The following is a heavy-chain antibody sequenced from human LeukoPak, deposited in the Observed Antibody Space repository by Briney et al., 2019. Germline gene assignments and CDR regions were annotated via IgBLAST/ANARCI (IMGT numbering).Heavy chain of an antibody. CDR2: VYYSGST. D-gene: IGHD2-15*01. J-gene: IGHJ4*02. CDR3: ARIHRYCSGGACYVLDN. CDR1: GGSVSGYY. V-gene: IGHV4-59*02. Sequence: SETLSLTRVVSGGSVSGYYWGWIRQPPGRGLEWIGYVYYSGSTNYNPSFKSRITTSVDTSRNQFSLQLSSVTAADTAVYYCARIHRYCSGGACYVLDNWGQGTLVAVSS.